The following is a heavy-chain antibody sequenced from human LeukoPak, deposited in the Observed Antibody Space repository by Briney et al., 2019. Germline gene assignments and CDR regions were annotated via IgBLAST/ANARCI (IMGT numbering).Heavy chain of an antibody. V-gene: IGHV4-34*01. D-gene: IGHD2-15*01. CDR2: INHSGST. Sequence: PGGSLRLSCAASGFTFSNAWMSWVRQPPGKGLEWIGEINHSGSTNYNPSLKSRVTISVDTSKNQFSLKLSSVTAADTAVYYCARGLRSGGSCYGHWGQGTLVTVSS. CDR3: ARGLRSGGSCYGH. J-gene: IGHJ4*02. CDR1: GFTFSNAW.